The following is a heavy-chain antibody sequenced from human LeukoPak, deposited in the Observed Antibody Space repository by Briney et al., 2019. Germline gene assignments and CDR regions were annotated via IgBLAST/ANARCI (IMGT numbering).Heavy chain of an antibody. V-gene: IGHV3-7*01. D-gene: IGHD3-10*01. CDR1: GFTFASYW. Sequence: GGSLRLSCAASGFTFASYWLSWVRQAPGKGLEWVANIRQDGREKSYADSVKGRFTISRDNAKTSVYLQMNSLRVEDTAVYYCAREGVGGFDSWGQGTLVTVSS. J-gene: IGHJ5*01. CDR2: IRQDGREK. CDR3: AREGVGGFDS.